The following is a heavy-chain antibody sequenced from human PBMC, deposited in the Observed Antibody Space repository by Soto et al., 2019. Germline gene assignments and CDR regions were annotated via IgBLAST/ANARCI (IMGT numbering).Heavy chain of an antibody. CDR1: GYTFSGHY. D-gene: IGHD1-26*01. J-gene: IGHJ4*02. CDR3: GRGRSGQIVIFY. Sequence: QVQLVQSGAEVKKPGASVKVSCKTSGYTFSGHYIHWVRQAPQQVPDWMGEIGPASGATRYAEKFRGRITMTMDTSINTVYMELRNLSPDDTAGYYCGRGRSGQIVIFYWGQGTPVTVSS. V-gene: IGHV1-2*02. CDR2: IGPASGAT.